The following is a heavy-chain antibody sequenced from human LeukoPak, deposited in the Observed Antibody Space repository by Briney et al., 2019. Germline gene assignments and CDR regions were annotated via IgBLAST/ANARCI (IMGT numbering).Heavy chain of an antibody. J-gene: IGHJ3*02. CDR3: AKGHGYCSSTSCWGAFDI. CDR1: GFTFSDYY. D-gene: IGHD2-2*01. V-gene: IGHV3-11*01. Sequence: GGSLRLSCAASGFTFSDYYMSWIRQAPGKGLEWVSYISSSGSTIYYADSVKGRFTISRDNAKNSLYLQMNSLRAEDTALYYCAKGHGYCSSTSCWGAFDIWGQGTMVTVSS. CDR2: ISSSGSTI.